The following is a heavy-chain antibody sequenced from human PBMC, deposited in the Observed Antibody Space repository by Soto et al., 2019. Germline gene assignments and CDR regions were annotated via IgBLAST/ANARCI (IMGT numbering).Heavy chain of an antibody. V-gene: IGHV3-23*01. D-gene: IGHD1-26*01. CDR2: ITDSGGNT. J-gene: IGHJ4*02. CDR1: GFTFSSNA. CDR3: ARDRWELPRWFNF. Sequence: EVQLLESGGGLVQPGGSRRLSCAASGFTFSSNAMSWVRQAPGRGLQWVSAITDSGGNTYYADSVKGRFTISRDNSKNTLYLEMNSLRAEDTATYYCARDRWELPRWFNFWGQGTLVTVSS.